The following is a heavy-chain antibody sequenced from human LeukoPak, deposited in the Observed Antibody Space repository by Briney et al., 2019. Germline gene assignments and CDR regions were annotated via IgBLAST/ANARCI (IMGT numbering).Heavy chain of an antibody. D-gene: IGHD4-11*01. CDR2: IYYSGST. CDR3: ASPIYSSYVVDY. J-gene: IGHJ4*02. V-gene: IGHV4-39*01. CDR1: GGSISSISYC. Sequence: PSETLSLTCTVSGGSISSISYCWGWIRQPPGKGLEWIGSIYYSGSTYYNPSLKSRVTISIDTSKNQFSLNLNSMTAADTAVYYCASPIYSSYVVDYWGQGTLVTVSS.